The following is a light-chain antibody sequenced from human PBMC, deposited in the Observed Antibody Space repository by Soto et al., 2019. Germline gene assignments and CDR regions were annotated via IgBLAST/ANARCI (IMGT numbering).Light chain of an antibody. J-gene: IGKJ1*01. CDR1: QSISSY. CDR2: DAS. Sequence: DIQMTQSPSSLSASVGDRVTITCRASQSISSYLNWYQQKPGKAPKLLIYDASSLKNGVPSRFSGSGSGTEFTLTISRLEPEDFAVYYCQQYGSSSWTFGQGTKVDIK. V-gene: IGKV1-39*01. CDR3: QQYGSSSWT.